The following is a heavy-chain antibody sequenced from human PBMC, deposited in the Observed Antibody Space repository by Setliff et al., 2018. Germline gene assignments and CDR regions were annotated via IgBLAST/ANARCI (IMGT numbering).Heavy chain of an antibody. CDR1: GFTFSSFW. V-gene: IGHV3-7*01. CDR2: INQDGGAK. Sequence: GGSLRLSCAASGFTFSSFWMSWVRQAPGKGLEWVANINQDGGAKYYVDSVKGRFTISRDNTKNSLYLQMNSLRAEDTAVYYCARDGVYYAMDVWGQGTTVTVSS. J-gene: IGHJ6*02. CDR3: ARDGVYYAMDV.